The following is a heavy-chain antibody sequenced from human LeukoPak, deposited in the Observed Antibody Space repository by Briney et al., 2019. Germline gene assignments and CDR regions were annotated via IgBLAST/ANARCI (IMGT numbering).Heavy chain of an antibody. Sequence: GGSLRLSCAASGFTFSSYSMNWVRQAPGKGLEWVSSIRSSSSYIYYADSVKGRFTISRDNAKNSLYLQMNSLRAEDTAVYYCARSIAVAGTTPAYWGQGTLVTVSS. D-gene: IGHD6-19*01. CDR2: IRSSSSYI. V-gene: IGHV3-21*01. CDR3: ARSIAVAGTTPAY. J-gene: IGHJ4*02. CDR1: GFTFSSYS.